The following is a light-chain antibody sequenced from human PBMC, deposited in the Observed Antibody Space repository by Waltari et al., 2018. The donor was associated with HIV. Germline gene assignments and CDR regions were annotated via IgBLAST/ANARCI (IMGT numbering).Light chain of an antibody. CDR1: LSVSSIY. J-gene: IGKJ4*01. Sequence: EIALTQSPGTLSLYTGERATPACRASLSVSSIYLAWYQQKPGQARRLLIDGAAIRATGISERCSGGGSGTYFTITSSRLEPDDVAVYCCQQYGSSRTFGGGTKVEIK. V-gene: IGKV3-20*01. CDR3: QQYGSSRT. CDR2: GAA.